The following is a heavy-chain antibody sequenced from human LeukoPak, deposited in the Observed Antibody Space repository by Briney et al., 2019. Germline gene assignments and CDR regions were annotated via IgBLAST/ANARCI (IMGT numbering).Heavy chain of an antibody. Sequence: SETLSLTCNVSGGSISGYHWSWIRQPPGKGLEWLGYIYYSGSSNYNPSLKSRVTMSADTSKNQFSLKLSSVAVADTAVYYCARVPRSYYYYYYMDVWGKGTTVTVSS. CDR1: GGSISGYH. V-gene: IGHV4-59*01. CDR2: IYYSGSS. J-gene: IGHJ6*03. CDR3: ARVPRSYYYYYYMDV.